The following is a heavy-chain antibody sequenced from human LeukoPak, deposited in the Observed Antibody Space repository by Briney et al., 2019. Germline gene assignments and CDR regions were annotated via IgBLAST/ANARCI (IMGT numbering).Heavy chain of an antibody. D-gene: IGHD3-22*01. CDR2: ISAYNGNT. CDR1: GYTFTSYG. Sequence: ASVKVSCKASGYTFTSYGISWVRQAPGQGLEWMGWISAYNGNTNYAQKLQGRVTMTTDTSTSTAYVELRSLRSDDTAVYYCARDAGTYYYDSSGRDAFDIWGQGTMVTVSS. J-gene: IGHJ3*02. CDR3: ARDAGTYYYDSSGRDAFDI. V-gene: IGHV1-18*01.